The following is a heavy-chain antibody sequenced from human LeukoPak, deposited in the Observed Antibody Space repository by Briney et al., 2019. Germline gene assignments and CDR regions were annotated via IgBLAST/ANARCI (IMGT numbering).Heavy chain of an antibody. CDR3: ARIYYYDSSGYYYSFDY. V-gene: IGHV4-39*07. CDR2: IYYSGST. J-gene: IGHJ4*02. D-gene: IGHD3-22*01. Sequence: SETQSLTCTVSGGSISSSSYYCGWIRQPPGKGLEWIVSIYYSGSTYYNPSLKSRVTISVDTSKNQFSLKLSSVTAADTAVYYCARIYYYDSSGYYYSFDYWGQGTLVTVSS. CDR1: GGSISSSSYY.